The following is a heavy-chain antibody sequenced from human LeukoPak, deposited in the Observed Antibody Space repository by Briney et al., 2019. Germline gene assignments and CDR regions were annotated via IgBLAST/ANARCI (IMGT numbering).Heavy chain of an antibody. J-gene: IGHJ6*02. D-gene: IGHD4-17*01. V-gene: IGHV3-48*01. CDR3: ARVPVTTSYYYGMDV. Sequence: QTGGSLRLSCAASGFTFSGYTMNWVRQAPGRGLEWVSYISSRSSRIYYADSVKGRFTISRDNAKNSLYLQMNSLRAEDTAVYYCARVPVTTSYYYGMDVWGQGTTVTVSS. CDR1: GFTFSGYT. CDR2: ISSRSSRI.